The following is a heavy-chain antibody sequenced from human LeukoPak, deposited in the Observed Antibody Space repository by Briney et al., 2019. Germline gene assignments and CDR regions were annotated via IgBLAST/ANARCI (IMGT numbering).Heavy chain of an antibody. V-gene: IGHV3-30*03. Sequence: PAGGSLRLSCAASGFTFSSYGMHWVRQAPGKGLEWVAVISYDGSNKYYAGSVKGRFTISRDNSKNTLYLQMNSLRAEDTAVYYCATIVPAATGFDPWGQGTLVTVSS. J-gene: IGHJ5*02. D-gene: IGHD2-2*01. CDR3: ATIVPAATGFDP. CDR2: ISYDGSNK. CDR1: GFTFSSYG.